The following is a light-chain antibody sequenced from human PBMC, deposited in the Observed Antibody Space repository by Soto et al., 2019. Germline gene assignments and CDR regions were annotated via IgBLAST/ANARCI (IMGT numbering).Light chain of an antibody. CDR3: CSYAGSYTYV. Sequence: QSVLTQPASVSGTPGQSITISCTGSNSDVGIYDFVSWYQHHPGRAPKLIVSEVSHRPSGVSNRFSGSKSDTTASLTISGLQAEDEADYYCCSYAGSYTYVFGTGTKVTVL. V-gene: IGLV2-14*01. CDR2: EVS. CDR1: NSDVGIYDF. J-gene: IGLJ1*01.